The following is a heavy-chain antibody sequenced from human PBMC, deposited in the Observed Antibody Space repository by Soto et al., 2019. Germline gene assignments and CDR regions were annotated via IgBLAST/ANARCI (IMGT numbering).Heavy chain of an antibody. CDR3: ARTSYDSSGTAADP. V-gene: IGHV4-31*02. J-gene: IGHJ5*02. CDR1: GGSISGFNYY. Sequence: PSDTLCLTCTVSGGSISGFNYYWSWIRQHPGKGLEWIGYIYYSGSTYYNPSLKSRVTISVDTSKNQFSLKLSSVTAADTAVYYCARTSYDSSGTAADPWGQGTLVTVSS. D-gene: IGHD3-22*01. CDR2: IYYSGST.